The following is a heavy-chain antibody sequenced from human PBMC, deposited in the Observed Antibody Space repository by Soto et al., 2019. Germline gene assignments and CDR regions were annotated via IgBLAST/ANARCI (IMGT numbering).Heavy chain of an antibody. CDR3: AKDLGSSGAYSV. D-gene: IGHD6-19*01. CDR1: GFTFSSYG. J-gene: IGHJ4*02. V-gene: IGHV3-30*18. Sequence: GGSLRLSCAASGFTFSSYGMHWVRQAPGKGLEWVAVISYDGSNKYYADSVKGRFTISRDNSKNTLYLQMNSLRAEDTAVYYWAKDLGSSGAYSVWGQGTLVTVSS. CDR2: ISYDGSNK.